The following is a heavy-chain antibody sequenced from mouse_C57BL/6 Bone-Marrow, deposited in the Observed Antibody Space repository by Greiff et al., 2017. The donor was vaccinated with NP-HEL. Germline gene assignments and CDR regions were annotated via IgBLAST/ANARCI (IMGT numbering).Heavy chain of an antibody. CDR1: GYTFTSYW. Sequence: QVQLQQPGAELVRPGTSVKLSCKASGYTFTSYWMHWVKQRPRQGLEWIGVIDPSDSYTNYNQKFKGKATLTVDTSSSTAYMQLSSLTSEDSAVYYCARLYSNYVAWFAYWGQGTLVTVSA. V-gene: IGHV1-59*01. J-gene: IGHJ3*01. CDR3: ARLYSNYVAWFAY. D-gene: IGHD2-5*01. CDR2: IDPSDSYT.